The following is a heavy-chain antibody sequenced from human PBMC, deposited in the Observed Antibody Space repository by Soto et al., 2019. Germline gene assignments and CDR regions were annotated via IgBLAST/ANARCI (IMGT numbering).Heavy chain of an antibody. J-gene: IGHJ5*02. CDR1: GGSISSGGYY. V-gene: IGHV4-31*03. Sequence: QVQLQESGPGLVKPSQTLSLTCTVSGGSISSGGYYWSWIRQHPGKGLEWIGYIYYSGSTYYNPSLKSRVTISVDTSKNQFSLKLSSVTAADTAVYYCARDWDYGSGSDERFDPWGQGTLVTVSS. CDR3: ARDWDYGSGSDERFDP. D-gene: IGHD3-10*01. CDR2: IYYSGST.